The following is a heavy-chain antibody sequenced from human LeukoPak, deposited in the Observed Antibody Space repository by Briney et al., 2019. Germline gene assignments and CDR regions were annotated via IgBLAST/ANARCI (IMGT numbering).Heavy chain of an antibody. V-gene: IGHV3-74*01. CDR3: TTDYFGSGNF. CDR2: IHGDGRTT. Sequence: GGSLRLSCAASGFTFSSYWIHWVRQVPGKGLVWVSRIHGDGRTTTYADSVKGRFTISRDDAKNTLYLQMNSLKTEDTAVYYCTTDYFGSGNFWGQGTLVTASS. J-gene: IGHJ4*02. CDR1: GFTFSSYW. D-gene: IGHD3-10*01.